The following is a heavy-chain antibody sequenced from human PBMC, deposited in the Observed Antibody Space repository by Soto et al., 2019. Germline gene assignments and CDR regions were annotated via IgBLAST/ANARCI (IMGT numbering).Heavy chain of an antibody. J-gene: IGHJ4*02. V-gene: IGHV3-64D*06. CDR2: ISSDGGRT. CDR1: GFTFSTYT. Sequence: GGSLRLSCSASGFTFSTYTMHWVRQAPGKGLEYVSTISSDGGRTYYADSVKGRFTISRDNSKNTLYLQMRSLRTEDTAVYYCARSGHSLGGVMWGPGTLVTVSS. D-gene: IGHD3-16*01. CDR3: ARSGHSLGGVM.